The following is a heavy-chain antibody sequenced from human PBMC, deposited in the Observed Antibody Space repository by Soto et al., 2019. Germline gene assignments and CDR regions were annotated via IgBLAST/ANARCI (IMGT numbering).Heavy chain of an antibody. V-gene: IGHV1-58*01. CDR3: AADSGYYYDSSGYSLGYYFDY. Sequence: SVKVSCKASGFTFTSSAVQWVRQARGQRLEWIGWIVVGSGNTNYAQKFQERVTITRDMSTSTAYMELSSLRSEDTAVYYCAADSGYYYDSSGYSLGYYFDYWG. CDR1: GFTFTSSA. CDR2: IVVGSGNT. J-gene: IGHJ4*01. D-gene: IGHD3-22*01.